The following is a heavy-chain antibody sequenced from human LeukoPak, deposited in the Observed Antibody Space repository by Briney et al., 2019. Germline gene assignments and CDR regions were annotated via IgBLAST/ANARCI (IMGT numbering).Heavy chain of an antibody. Sequence: PGGSLRLSCAASGSTFSSYAMDWVRQAPGKGLEWVGRSRNKANSYTTEYASSVKGRFTISRDDSKNSLYLQMNSLKTEDAAVYYCARGRTCPNGVCYTSFDYWGQGTLVTVSS. CDR2: SRNKANSYTT. CDR1: GSTFSSYA. V-gene: IGHV3-72*01. D-gene: IGHD2-8*01. J-gene: IGHJ4*02. CDR3: ARGRTCPNGVCYTSFDY.